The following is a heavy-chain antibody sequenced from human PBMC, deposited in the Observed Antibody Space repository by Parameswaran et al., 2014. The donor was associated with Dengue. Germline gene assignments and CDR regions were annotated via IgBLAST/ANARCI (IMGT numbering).Heavy chain of an antibody. Sequence: QAGGSLRLSCAASGFTFSSYAMSWVRQAPGKGLEWVSAISGSGGSTYYADSVKGRFTISRDNSKNTLYLQMNSLRAEDTAVYYCANQCYGFGSYYVASGTTTWGQGTLVTVSS. V-gene: IGHV3-23*01. CDR1: GFTFSSYA. CDR3: ANQCYGFGSYYVASGTTT. J-gene: IGHJ4*02. D-gene: IGHD3-10*01. CDR2: ISGSGGST.